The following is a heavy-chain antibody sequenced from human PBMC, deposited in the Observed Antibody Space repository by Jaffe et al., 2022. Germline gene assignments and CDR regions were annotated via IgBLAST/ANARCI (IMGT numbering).Heavy chain of an antibody. CDR3: ARHPEYSGYVGPYYFDY. J-gene: IGHJ4*02. Sequence: QLQLQESGPGLVKPSETLSLTCTVSGGSISSSSYYWGWIRQPPGKGLEWIGSIYYSGSTYYNPSLKSRVTISVDTSKNQFSLKLSSVTAADTAVYYCARHPEYSGYVGPYYFDYWGQGTLVTVSS. V-gene: IGHV4-39*01. D-gene: IGHD5-12*01. CDR2: IYYSGST. CDR1: GGSISSSSYY.